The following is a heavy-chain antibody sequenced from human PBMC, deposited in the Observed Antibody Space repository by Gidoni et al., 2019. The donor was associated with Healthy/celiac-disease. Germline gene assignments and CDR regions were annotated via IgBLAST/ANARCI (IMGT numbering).Heavy chain of an antibody. CDR2: ISYDGSNK. CDR1: GFTFSSYA. Sequence: QVQLVESGGGVVQPGRSLRLSCAASGFTFSSYAMPWVRQAPGKGLEWVAVISYDGSNKYYADSVKGRFTISRDNSKNTLYLQMNSLRAEDTAVYYCARALRSGYSYGYVRYYYYGIDVWGQGTTVTVSS. CDR3: ARALRSGYSYGYVRYYYYGIDV. D-gene: IGHD5-18*01. J-gene: IGHJ6*02. V-gene: IGHV3-30*04.